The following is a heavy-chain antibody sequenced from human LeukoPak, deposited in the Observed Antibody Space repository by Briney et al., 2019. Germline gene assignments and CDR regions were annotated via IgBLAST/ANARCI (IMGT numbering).Heavy chain of an antibody. CDR1: GGTFSSYA. J-gene: IGHJ4*02. D-gene: IGHD3-3*01. CDR2: IIPIFGTA. V-gene: IGHV1-69*05. Sequence: SVKVSCKAFGGTFSSYAISWVRQAPGQGLEWMGRIIPIFGTANYAQKFQGRVTITTDESTSTAYMELSSLRSEDTAVYYCARGSYDFWSGTPRYYFDYWGQGTLVTVSS. CDR3: ARGSYDFWSGTPRYYFDY.